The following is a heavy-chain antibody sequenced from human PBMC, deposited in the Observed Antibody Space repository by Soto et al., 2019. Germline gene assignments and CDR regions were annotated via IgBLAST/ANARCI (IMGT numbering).Heavy chain of an antibody. Sequence: PVKLAWKASGYTFSGDFMHRLRHDHRKGLEWMGWINPNSGDTKYADNFQGRVTMTGETSISTAYMELSSLTSDDTAMYYCAKAAPVAGGSSTSLPNGYWGQGTLVTVSS. CDR2: INPNSGDT. J-gene: IGHJ4*02. V-gene: IGHV1-2*02. D-gene: IGHD6-19*01. CDR3: AKAAPVAGGSSTSLPNGY. CDR1: GYTFSGDF.